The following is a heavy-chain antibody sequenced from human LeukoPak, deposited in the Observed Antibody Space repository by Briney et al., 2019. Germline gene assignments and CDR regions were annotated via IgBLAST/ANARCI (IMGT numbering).Heavy chain of an antibody. CDR3: ARSNSGWALFDY. Sequence: SETLSLTCTVPGGSISSYYWSWVRQPPGKGLEWIGYIYYSGSTNYNPSLKSRVTISVDTSKNQFSLKLSSVTAADTAVYYCARSNSGWALFDYWGQGTLVTVSS. J-gene: IGHJ4*02. V-gene: IGHV4-59*01. CDR2: IYYSGST. D-gene: IGHD6-19*01. CDR1: GGSISSYY.